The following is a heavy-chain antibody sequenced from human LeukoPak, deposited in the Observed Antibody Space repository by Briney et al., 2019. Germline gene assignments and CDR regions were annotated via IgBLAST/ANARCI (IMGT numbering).Heavy chain of an antibody. J-gene: IGHJ4*02. CDR3: ARDKYSGSYQPDY. V-gene: IGHV3-33*01. Sequence: GGSLRLSCAASGFTFSSYGMHWVRQAPGKGLEWVAVIWYDGSNKYYADSVKGRFTISRDSSKNTLYLQMNSLRAEDTAVYYCARDKYSGSYQPDYWGQGTLVTVSS. D-gene: IGHD1-26*01. CDR2: IWYDGSNK. CDR1: GFTFSSYG.